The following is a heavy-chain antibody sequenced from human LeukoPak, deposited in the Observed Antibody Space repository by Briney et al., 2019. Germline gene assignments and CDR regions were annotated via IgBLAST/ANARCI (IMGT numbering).Heavy chain of an antibody. CDR1: GGTFSSYA. V-gene: IGHV1-69*01. CDR3: ARGPYYYYMDV. J-gene: IGHJ6*03. CDR2: IIPIFGTT. Sequence: GSSVKVSCKASGGTFSSYAISWVRQAPGQGLEWMAGIIPIFGTTNYAQKFQGRVTITADESTSTVYMELSCLRSEDTAVYYCARGPYYYYMDVGGKGTTVTVSS.